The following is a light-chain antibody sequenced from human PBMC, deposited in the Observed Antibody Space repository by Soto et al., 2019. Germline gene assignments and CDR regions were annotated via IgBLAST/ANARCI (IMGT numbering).Light chain of an antibody. CDR1: KSLVYSDGNTH. CDR3: TQGTHWPRT. Sequence: DVVLTQSPLSLPVNVGQPASISCRSSKSLVYSDGNTHLSWFHQRPGQSPRRLIYRVSSRDSGVPDRFSGSGSGTDFTLEISRVEAEDVGIYFCTQGTHWPRTFGQGTKVEVK. V-gene: IGKV2-30*01. J-gene: IGKJ1*01. CDR2: RVS.